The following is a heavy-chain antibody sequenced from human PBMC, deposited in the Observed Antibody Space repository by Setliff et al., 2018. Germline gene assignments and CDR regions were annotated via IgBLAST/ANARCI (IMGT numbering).Heavy chain of an antibody. Sequence: GGSLRLSCAASGFTFGSYAMHWVRQAPGKGLEWVAVISHDGINKYYADSVKGRFTISRDNSKNTLYLQMNSLRAEDTAVYYCARDQAGVYDYWGQGTLVTVSS. CDR2: ISHDGINK. V-gene: IGHV3-30*01. J-gene: IGHJ4*02. CDR1: GFTFGSYA. CDR3: ARDQAGVYDY. D-gene: IGHD3-10*01.